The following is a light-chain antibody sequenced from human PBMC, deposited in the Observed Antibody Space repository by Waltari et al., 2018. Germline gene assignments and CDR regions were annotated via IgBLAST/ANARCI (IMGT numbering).Light chain of an antibody. CDR3: AAWDDSLSGVYWV. Sequence: QSVLTQPPSASGTPGQRVTISCSGSSSNIGSNYVYWYQQLPGTAPKLLVSRNNQRPSGVPDRVSGSKSGTSASLAISGLRSEDEADYYCAAWDDSLSGVYWVFGGGTKLTVL. V-gene: IGLV1-47*01. CDR2: RNN. J-gene: IGLJ3*02. CDR1: SSNIGSNY.